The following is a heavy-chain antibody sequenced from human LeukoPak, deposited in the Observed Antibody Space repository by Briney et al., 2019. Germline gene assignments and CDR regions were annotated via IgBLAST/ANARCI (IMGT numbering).Heavy chain of an antibody. J-gene: IGHJ6*01. V-gene: IGHV3-74*01. D-gene: IGHD3-16*01. CDR1: GFTFSIYW. CDR3: ARDDAFRGVAMDV. CDR2: INSDGSST. Sequence: GGSLRLSCAASGFTFSIYWMHWVRQAPGKGLVWVSRINSDGSSTSYADAVKGRFTISRDNAKNTLYLQMNSLRAEDTAVYYCARDDAFRGVAMDVWGQGTTVTVSS.